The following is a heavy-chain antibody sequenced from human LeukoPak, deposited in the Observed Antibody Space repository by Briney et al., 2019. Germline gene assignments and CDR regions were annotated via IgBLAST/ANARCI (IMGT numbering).Heavy chain of an antibody. CDR1: GGSILNYY. Sequence: SETLSLTCTVSGGSILNYYWSWIRQPPGKGLEWIGYISYSGSSKYNPSLKSRVTISLDASRNQFSLRLSSVTAADTAVYSCAGAETDYYGMDVWGQGTTVTVSS. CDR3: AGAETDYYGMDV. V-gene: IGHV4-59*08. CDR2: ISYSGSS. J-gene: IGHJ6*02.